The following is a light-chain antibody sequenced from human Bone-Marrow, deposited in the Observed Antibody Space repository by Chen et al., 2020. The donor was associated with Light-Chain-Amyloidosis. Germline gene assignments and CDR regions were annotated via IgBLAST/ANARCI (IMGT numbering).Light chain of an antibody. Sequence: EIVLTQSPATLSLSPGERAALSCRASQRISKFLAWYQHKPGQAPRLLIYDASIRATGIPARFSGSGSGTDFTRTINSLEPEDFAVYYCQERTNWPLYTFGQGTKLEI. CDR2: DAS. CDR3: QERTNWPLYT. CDR1: QRISKF. V-gene: IGKV3-11*01. J-gene: IGKJ2*01.